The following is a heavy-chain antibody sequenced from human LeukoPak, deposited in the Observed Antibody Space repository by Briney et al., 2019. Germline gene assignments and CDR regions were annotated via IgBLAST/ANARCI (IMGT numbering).Heavy chain of an antibody. Sequence: SETLSLTCTVSGGSISSYYWSWIRQPPGKGLEWIGYIYYSGSTNYNPSLKSRVTISVDTSKNQFSLKLSSVTAADTAVYYCAREGYSYGYDYWGQGTLVTVSS. CDR1: GGSISSYY. V-gene: IGHV4-59*12. J-gene: IGHJ4*02. CDR3: AREGYSYGYDY. D-gene: IGHD5-18*01. CDR2: IYYSGST.